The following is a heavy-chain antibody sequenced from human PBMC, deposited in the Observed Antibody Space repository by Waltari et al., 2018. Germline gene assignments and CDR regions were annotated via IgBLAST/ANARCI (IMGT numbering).Heavy chain of an antibody. Sequence: QVQLVQSGAEVKKPGSSVKVSCKASGGTFSSYTISWVRQAPGKGLEWMGRISPILGIANYAQKFQGRVTITADKSTSTADMELSSLRSEDTAVYYCAQGGSGSLSGYWGQGTLVTVSS. CDR1: GGTFSSYT. D-gene: IGHD1-26*01. J-gene: IGHJ4*02. CDR3: AQGGSGSLSGY. CDR2: ISPILGIA. V-gene: IGHV1-69*02.